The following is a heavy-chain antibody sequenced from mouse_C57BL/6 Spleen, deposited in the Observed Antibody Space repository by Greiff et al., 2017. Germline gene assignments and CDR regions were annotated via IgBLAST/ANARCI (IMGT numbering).Heavy chain of an antibody. V-gene: IGHV1-69*01. Sequence: VQLQQPGAELVMPGASVKLSCKASGYTFTSYWMHWVKQRPGQGLEWIGEIDPSDSYPTYNQKFKGKSTLTVDKSSSTAYMQLSSLTSEDSAVYYCARRTTTVVAPYWYFDVWGTGTTVTVSS. CDR3: ARRTTTVVAPYWYFDV. CDR1: GYTFTSYW. J-gene: IGHJ1*03. CDR2: IDPSDSYP. D-gene: IGHD1-1*01.